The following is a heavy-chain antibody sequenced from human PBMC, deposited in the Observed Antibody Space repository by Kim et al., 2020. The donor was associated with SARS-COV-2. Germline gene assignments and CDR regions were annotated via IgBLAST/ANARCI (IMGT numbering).Heavy chain of an antibody. V-gene: IGHV3-43*01. J-gene: IGHJ4*02. D-gene: IGHD2-2*01. CDR2: ISWDGGST. CDR1: GFTFDDYT. CDR3: AKDGGRCSSTSCYAPDY. Sequence: GGSLRLSCAASGFTFDDYTMHWVRQAPGKGLEWVSLISWDGGSTYYADSVKGRFTISRDNSKNSLYLQMNSLRTEDTALYYCAKDGGRCSSTSCYAPDYWGQGTLVTVSS.